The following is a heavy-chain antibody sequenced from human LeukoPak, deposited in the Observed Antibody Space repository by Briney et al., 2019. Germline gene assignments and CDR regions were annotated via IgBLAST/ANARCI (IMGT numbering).Heavy chain of an antibody. CDR1: GFSFSDYY. J-gene: IGHJ4*02. V-gene: IGHV3-30*18. D-gene: IGHD5-18*01. CDR3: AKDREGYSFHFDY. CDR2: ISYDGSNK. Sequence: GGSLRLSCAASGFSFSDYYMTWIRQSPGKGLEWVAVISYDGSNKYYADSVKGRFTISRDNSKNTLYLQMNSLRAEDTAVYYCAKDREGYSFHFDYWGQGTLVTVSS.